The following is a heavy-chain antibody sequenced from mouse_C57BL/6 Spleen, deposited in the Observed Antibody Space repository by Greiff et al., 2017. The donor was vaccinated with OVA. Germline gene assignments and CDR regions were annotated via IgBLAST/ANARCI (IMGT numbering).Heavy chain of an antibody. J-gene: IGHJ2*01. D-gene: IGHD4-1*01. CDR3: ARSGGLTGYFDY. V-gene: IGHV1-64*01. CDR1: GYTFTSYW. Sequence: QVQLQQPGAELVKPGASVKLSCKASGYTFTSYWMHWVKQRPGQGLEWIGMIHPNSGSTNYNEKFKSKATLTVDKSSSTAYMQLSSLTSEDSAVYYCARSGGLTGYFDYWGQGTTLTVSS. CDR2: IHPNSGST.